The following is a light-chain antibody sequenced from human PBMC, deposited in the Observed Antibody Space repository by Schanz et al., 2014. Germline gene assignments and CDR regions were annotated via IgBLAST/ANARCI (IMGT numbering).Light chain of an antibody. V-gene: IGLV2-14*02. CDR1: SSDVGSYKF. CDR2: EAT. CDR3: SSFTSVSTVV. Sequence: QSALTQPASVSGSPGQSITISCTATSSDVGSYKFVSWYQHHPGKAPKIIIFEATERPSGVSARFSASKSGNTASLTISGLQAADEADYYCSSFTSVSTVVFGPGTKLTVL. J-gene: IGLJ1*01.